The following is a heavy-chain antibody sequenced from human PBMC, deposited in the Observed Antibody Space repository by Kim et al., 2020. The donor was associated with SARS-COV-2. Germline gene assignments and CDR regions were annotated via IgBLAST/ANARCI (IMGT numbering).Heavy chain of an antibody. V-gene: IGHV3-74*01. J-gene: IGHJ5*02. CDR1: GFTFSSYW. Sequence: GGSLRLSCAASGFTFSSYWMHWVRQVPGKGPVWVSRVNSDGSSISYADSVKGRFTISRDNAKSTLYLQMNSLRAEDTAVYYCVRASARISVRVEKGGFDPWGQGTLVTVSS. CDR2: VNSDGSSI. CDR3: VRASARISVRVEKGGFDP. D-gene: IGHD3-22*01.